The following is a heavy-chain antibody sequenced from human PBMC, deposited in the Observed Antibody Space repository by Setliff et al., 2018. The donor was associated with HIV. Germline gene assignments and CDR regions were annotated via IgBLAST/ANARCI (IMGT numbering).Heavy chain of an antibody. CDR1: GGSISSYY. CDR3: AREGYYDRADAFDI. J-gene: IGHJ3*02. Sequence: SETLTLTCAVSGGSISSYYWSWIRQPPGKGLEWIGYIYYSGSTNYNPSLKSRVTISVDTSKNQFSLKLSSVTAADTAVYYCAREGYYDRADAFDIWGQGTMVTVSS. CDR2: IYYSGST. D-gene: IGHD3-22*01. V-gene: IGHV4-59*01.